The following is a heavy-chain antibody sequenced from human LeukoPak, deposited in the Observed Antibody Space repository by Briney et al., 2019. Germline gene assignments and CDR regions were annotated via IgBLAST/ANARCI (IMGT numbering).Heavy chain of an antibody. V-gene: IGHV3-23*01. J-gene: IGHJ4*02. CDR3: ARPLEGYLGSGSWYFDY. Sequence: GGSLRLSCAASGFIFNNYGMNWVRQAPGKGLEWVSGITSVGVTFYASFVKGRFTISRDNSKNTLYLQMNSLRAEDTAVYYCARPLEGYLGSGSWYFDYWGQGTLVTVSS. CDR2: ITSVGVT. CDR1: GFIFNNYG. D-gene: IGHD3-10*01.